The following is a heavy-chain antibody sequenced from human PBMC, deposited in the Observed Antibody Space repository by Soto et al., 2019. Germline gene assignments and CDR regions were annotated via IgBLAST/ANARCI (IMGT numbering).Heavy chain of an antibody. D-gene: IGHD2-2*01. Sequence: GGSLRLSCAASGFTFSGSAMHWVRQASGKGLERVGRIRSKANSYATAYAASVKGRFTISRDDSKNTAYLQMNSLKTEDTAVYYCTRIYCSSTSCYYFDYWGQGTLVTVSS. V-gene: IGHV3-73*01. CDR1: GFTFSGSA. J-gene: IGHJ4*02. CDR3: TRIYCSSTSCYYFDY. CDR2: IRSKANSYAT.